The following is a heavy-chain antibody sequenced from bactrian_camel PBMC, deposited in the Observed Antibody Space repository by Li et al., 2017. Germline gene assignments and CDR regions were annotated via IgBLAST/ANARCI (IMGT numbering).Heavy chain of an antibody. J-gene: IGHJ4*01. CDR1: GYVHPRCI. V-gene: IGHV3S40*01. CDR3: AADDVPRWLVAGRGEIY. CDR2: IKRADGSA. D-gene: IGHD6*01. Sequence: VQLVESGGGSVQAGGSLRLSCVAYGYVHPRCIMSWFRQTPEKAREWVSSIKRADGSAEYGDSVKGRFTISQDTAEDTVYLQMNSLKREDTAVYYCAADDVPRWLVAGRGEIYWGRGTQVTVS.